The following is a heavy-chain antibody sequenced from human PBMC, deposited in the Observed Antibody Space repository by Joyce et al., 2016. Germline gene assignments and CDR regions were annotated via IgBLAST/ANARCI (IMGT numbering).Heavy chain of an antibody. Sequence: QLQLQESGPGLVKPSETLSLTCTVSGGSISSSSYYSGWIRQPPGKGLEWIGSSYYRGSTDYNASRKSRVTIAVDTSKNQFSLKWRSVTAADTAVYHCARHFLGSGWGNWFDPWGQGTLVTISS. V-gene: IGHV4-39*01. CDR2: SYYRGST. CDR1: GGSISSSSYY. CDR3: ARHFLGSGWGNWFDP. J-gene: IGHJ5*02. D-gene: IGHD6-19*01.